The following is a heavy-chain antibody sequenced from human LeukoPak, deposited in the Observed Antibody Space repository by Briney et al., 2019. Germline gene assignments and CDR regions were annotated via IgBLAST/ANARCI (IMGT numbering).Heavy chain of an antibody. J-gene: IGHJ4*02. Sequence: PGGSLRLSCAASGFTFSDYYMSWIRQAPGKGLEWVSYISSSYTNYADSVKGRFTISRDNAKNSLYLQMNSLRAEDTAVYYCARGYGDYEGDAPLDYWGQGTLVTVSS. V-gene: IGHV3-11*06. CDR2: ISSSYT. CDR3: ARGYGDYEGDAPLDY. D-gene: IGHD4-17*01. CDR1: GFTFSDYY.